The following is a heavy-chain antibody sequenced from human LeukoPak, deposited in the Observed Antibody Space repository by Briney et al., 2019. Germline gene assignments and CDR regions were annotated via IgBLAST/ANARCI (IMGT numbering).Heavy chain of an antibody. Sequence: PGGSLRLSCAASGFTFDDYAMHWVRQAPGKGLEWVSGISWNSGSIGYADSVKGRFTISRDNAKNSLYLQMNSLRAEDTALYYCAKDMFQHGIAEAGRGHNWFDPWGQGTLVTVSS. CDR3: AKDMFQHGIAEAGRGHNWFDP. CDR1: GFTFDDYA. CDR2: ISWNSGSI. D-gene: IGHD6-19*01. J-gene: IGHJ5*02. V-gene: IGHV3-9*01.